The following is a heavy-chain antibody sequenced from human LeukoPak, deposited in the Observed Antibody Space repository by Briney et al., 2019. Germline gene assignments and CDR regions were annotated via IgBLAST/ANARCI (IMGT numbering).Heavy chain of an antibody. CDR1: GGSISSSSYY. J-gene: IGHJ4*02. CDR2: IYYSGST. Sequence: PSETLSLTCTVSGGSISSSSYYWGWIRQPPGKGLEWIGSIYYSGSTYYNPSLKSRVTISVDTSKNQFSLKLSSVTAADTAVYYCASSRWDYYGGSFDYWGQGTLVTVSS. CDR3: ASSRWDYYGGSFDY. D-gene: IGHD3-10*01. V-gene: IGHV4-39*01.